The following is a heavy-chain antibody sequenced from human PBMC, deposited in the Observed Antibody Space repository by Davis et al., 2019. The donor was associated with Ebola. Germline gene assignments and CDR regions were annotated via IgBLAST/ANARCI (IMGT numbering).Heavy chain of an antibody. CDR1: GFTFSGSA. CDR2: IRSKANSYAT. CDR3: TGSMRGIDY. J-gene: IGHJ4*02. Sequence: PGGSLRLSCAASGFTFSGSAMHWVRQASGNGLEWVGRIRSKANSYATAYAASVKGRFTISRDDSKNTAYLQMNSLKTEDTAVYYCTGSMRGIDYWGQGTLVTVSS. V-gene: IGHV3-73*01. D-gene: IGHD2-8*01.